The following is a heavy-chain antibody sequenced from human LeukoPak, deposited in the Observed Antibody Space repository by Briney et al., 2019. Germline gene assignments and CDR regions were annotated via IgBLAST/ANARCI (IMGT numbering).Heavy chain of an antibody. CDR2: INHSGSP. CDR3: ARGHRRAYYYGSGSYNWGYYFDY. D-gene: IGHD3-10*01. CDR1: GGSFSGYY. Sequence: KPSETLSLTCAVYGGSFSGYYWSWIRQPPGKGLEWIGAINHSGSPNNNPSLKSRVTLSDDTPNSQFSPKRSPVTAADTAVYYCARGHRRAYYYGSGSYNWGYYFDYWGQGTLVTVSS. V-gene: IGHV4-34*01. J-gene: IGHJ4*02.